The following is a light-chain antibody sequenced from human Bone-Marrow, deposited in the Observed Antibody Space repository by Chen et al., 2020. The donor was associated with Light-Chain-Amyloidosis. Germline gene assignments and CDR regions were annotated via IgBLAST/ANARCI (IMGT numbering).Light chain of an antibody. CDR2: DAS. Sequence: EIVMTQSPATLSLSPGERATLSCGASQGLNNKLAWYQQKPGQAPRLLIYDASTRATDIPSRFRDSGSGTEFTLTISSLQAEDVAVYYCQQYYSTPLTFGGGTKVETK. CDR1: QGLNNK. J-gene: IGKJ4*01. V-gene: IGKV3-15*01. CDR3: QQYYSTPLT.